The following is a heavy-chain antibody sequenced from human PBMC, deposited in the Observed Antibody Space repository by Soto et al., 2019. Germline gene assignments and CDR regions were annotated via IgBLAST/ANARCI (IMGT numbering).Heavy chain of an antibody. J-gene: IGHJ4*02. CDR1: GYTFSSYG. Sequence: QVHLVQSGAEVKKPGASVKVSCKASGYTFSSYGFSWMRQAPGQGLEWMGWIYIDDTKYAQNFQGRVTLTTDTFTSTVYMELRTLTSDDTAVYYCARDRDWNLDYWGQRTLVTVS. V-gene: IGHV1-18*01. D-gene: IGHD1-1*01. CDR3: ARDRDWNLDY. CDR2: IYIDDT.